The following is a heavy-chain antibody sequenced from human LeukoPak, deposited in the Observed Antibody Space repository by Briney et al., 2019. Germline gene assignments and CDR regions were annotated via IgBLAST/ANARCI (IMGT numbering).Heavy chain of an antibody. V-gene: IGHV3-64*01. D-gene: IGHD6-6*01. CDR3: ARGSRYSSSSIYYYYYMDV. CDR1: GFTFSSYW. J-gene: IGHJ6*03. Sequence: GGSLRLSCAASGFTFSSYWMHWVRQAPGKGLEYVSAISSNGGSTYYANSVKGRFTISRDNSKNTLYLQMGSLRAEDMAVYYCARGSRYSSSSIYYYYYMDVWGKGTTVTVSS. CDR2: ISSNGGST.